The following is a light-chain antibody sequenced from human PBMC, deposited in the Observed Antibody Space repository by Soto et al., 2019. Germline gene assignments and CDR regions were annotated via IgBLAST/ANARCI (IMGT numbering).Light chain of an antibody. J-gene: IGLJ1*01. CDR1: SSDISFYNS. V-gene: IGLV2-14*01. CDR3: SAKRSRRIAV. CDR2: EVS. Sequence: QSALAQPASVSGSPGQSITISCTGSSSDISFYNSVSWYQQHPGKAPKLLIYEVSKRPSGISNRFSGSKSGNTASLTISGLQADDEADYYCSAKRSRRIAVFGTGTKLTVL.